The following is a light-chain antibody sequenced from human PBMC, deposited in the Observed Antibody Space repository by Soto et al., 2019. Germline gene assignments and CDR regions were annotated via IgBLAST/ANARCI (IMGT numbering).Light chain of an antibody. J-gene: IGLJ1*01. CDR3: YSYTTSSTLRV. CDR2: DVN. V-gene: IGLV2-14*03. Sequence: QSALTQPASVSGSPGQSITISCTGTSSDVGGYNFVSWYQQHPGKAPKLMIYDVNNRPSGVSHRFSGSKSGNTASLTISGLQAEDEADYYRYSYTTSSTLRVFGTGTKLTVL. CDR1: SSDVGGYNF.